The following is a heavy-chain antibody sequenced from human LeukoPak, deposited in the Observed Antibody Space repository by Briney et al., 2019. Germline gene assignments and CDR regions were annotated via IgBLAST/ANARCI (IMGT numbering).Heavy chain of an antibody. CDR3: AKDDYYNWNDGGSFHY. V-gene: IGHV3-23*01. CDR1: AFTFSLYA. CDR2: ISGSGDNT. D-gene: IGHD1-1*01. J-gene: IGHJ4*02. Sequence: GGSLRLSCAASAFTFSLYAMSWVRQAPGKGLEWISTISGSGDNTYYAESVKGRFTISRDNSKKTLYLQMSSLRVEDTATYYCAKDDYYNWNDGGSFHYWGQGALVTVSS.